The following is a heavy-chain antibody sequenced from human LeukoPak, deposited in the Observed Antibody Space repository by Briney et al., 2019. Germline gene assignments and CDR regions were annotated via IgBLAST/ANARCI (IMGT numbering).Heavy chain of an antibody. V-gene: IGHV3-30*02. CDR2: IRYDGSNK. D-gene: IGHD3-3*01. Sequence: PGGSLRLSCAASGFTFSSYGMHWVRQAPGKGLEWVAFIRYDGSNKYYADSVKGRFTISRDNSKNTLYLQMNSLRAEDTAVYYCAKDARVTIFGVVNWFDPWGQGTLVTVSS. J-gene: IGHJ5*02. CDR3: AKDARVTIFGVVNWFDP. CDR1: GFTFSSYG.